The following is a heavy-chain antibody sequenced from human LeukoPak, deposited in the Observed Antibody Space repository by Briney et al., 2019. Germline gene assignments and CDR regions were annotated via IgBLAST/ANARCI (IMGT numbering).Heavy chain of an antibody. D-gene: IGHD3-10*02. Sequence: GGSLRLSCAASGFTFSDYWMHWVRQAPGKGLEWVSYISSSGSTIYYADSVKGRFTISRDNAKNSLYLQMNSLRAEDTAVYYCAELGITMIGGVWGKGTTVTISS. J-gene: IGHJ6*04. CDR3: AELGITMIGGV. CDR2: ISSSGSTI. V-gene: IGHV3-11*04. CDR1: GFTFSDYW.